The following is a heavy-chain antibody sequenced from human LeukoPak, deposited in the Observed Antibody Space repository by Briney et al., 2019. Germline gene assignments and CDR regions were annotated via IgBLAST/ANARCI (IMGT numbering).Heavy chain of an antibody. CDR3: AKGVPEGKDWFDP. J-gene: IGHJ5*02. Sequence: GGSRRLSCAASGSTFSSYAMSWVRHAPGKGLEWVSAISGSGGSTYYADSVKGRFTISSDNSKNTLYLQMNSLRAEDTAVDYCAKGVPEGKDWFDPSGEGTLVTVSS. V-gene: IGHV3-23*01. CDR1: GSTFSSYA. CDR2: ISGSGGST. D-gene: IGHD1-14*01.